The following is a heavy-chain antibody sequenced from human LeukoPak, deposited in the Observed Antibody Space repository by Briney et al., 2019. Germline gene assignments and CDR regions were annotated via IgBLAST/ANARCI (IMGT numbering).Heavy chain of an antibody. Sequence: GGSLRLSCAASGFTFNNYAMSWVRQAPGKGLEWVSSISGSGDYTFYADSVEGRFTISRDNSKDTLYLQMNSLRVEDTAIYYCAKDRPNYYGTNGHYYTRNGDYWGQGTLVTVSS. CDR3: AKDRPNYYGTNGHYYTRNGDY. CDR1: GFTFNNYA. CDR2: ISGSGDYT. D-gene: IGHD3-22*01. V-gene: IGHV3-23*01. J-gene: IGHJ4*02.